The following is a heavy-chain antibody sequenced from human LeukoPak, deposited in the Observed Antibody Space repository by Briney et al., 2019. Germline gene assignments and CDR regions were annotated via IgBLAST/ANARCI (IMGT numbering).Heavy chain of an antibody. J-gene: IGHJ5*02. Sequence: GGSLRLSCAASGFTFTAYTINWVRQAPGKGLEWVSYISGSTTDIYYADSVKGRFTISRDNAKNSLYLQMNSLRAEDTAVYYCARNRMGLRNWFDPWGQGTLVTVSS. V-gene: IGHV3-21*01. CDR1: GFTFTAYT. CDR3: ARNRMGLRNWFDP. CDR2: ISGSTTDI. D-gene: IGHD4-17*01.